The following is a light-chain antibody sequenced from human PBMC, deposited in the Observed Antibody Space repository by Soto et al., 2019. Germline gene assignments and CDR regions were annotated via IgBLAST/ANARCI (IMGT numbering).Light chain of an antibody. J-gene: IGKJ5*01. CDR1: QSVSNN. V-gene: IGKV3D-15*01. CDR3: QQYHNWPPIT. CDR2: GAS. Sequence: EIVMTQSPATLSVSPGERATLSCRASQSVSNNLAWYQQKPGQAPRLLIYGASSRATGIPARFSGSGSGTDFTLTISSLEPEDFAVYYCQQYHNWPPITFGQGTRLEIK.